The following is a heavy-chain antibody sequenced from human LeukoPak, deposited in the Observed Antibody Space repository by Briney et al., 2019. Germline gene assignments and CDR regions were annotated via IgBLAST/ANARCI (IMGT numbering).Heavy chain of an antibody. CDR3: ARGSSWPLNWFDP. CDR1: GGTFSSYA. V-gene: IGHV1-69*05. J-gene: IGHJ5*02. D-gene: IGHD6-13*01. Sequence: SVKVSCKASGGTFSSYAISWVRQAPGQGLEWMGRIIPIFGKANYAQKFQGRVTITTDESTSTAYMELSSLRSEGTAVYYCARGSSWPLNWFDPWGQGTLVTVSS. CDR2: IIPIFGKA.